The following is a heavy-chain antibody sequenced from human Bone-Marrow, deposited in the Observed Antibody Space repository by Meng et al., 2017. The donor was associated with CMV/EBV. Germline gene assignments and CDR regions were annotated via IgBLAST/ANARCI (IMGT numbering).Heavy chain of an antibody. Sequence: SVKVSCKASGGTFSSYAISWVRQAPGQGLEWMGGIIPIFGTANYAQKFQGRVTITADKSTSTAYMELSSLRSEDTAVYYCARDKSPTREDVLRFLESPRGWFDPWGQGTLVTVSS. J-gene: IGHJ5*02. D-gene: IGHD3-3*01. CDR2: IIPIFGTA. V-gene: IGHV1-69*06. CDR1: GGTFSSYA. CDR3: ARDKSPTREDVLRFLESPRGWFDP.